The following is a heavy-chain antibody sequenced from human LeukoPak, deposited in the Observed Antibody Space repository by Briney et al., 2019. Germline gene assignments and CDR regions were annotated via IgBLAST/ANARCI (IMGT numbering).Heavy chain of an antibody. CDR3: AEGSSRVAGKPFSPFDY. Sequence: SETLSLTCSFSGYSISSGYYWGWIRQPPGQGLEWIGNIYHSGSTYYNPSLKSRVTISVDTSKNQFSLKLSSVTAADTAVYYCAEGSSRVAGKPFSPFDYWGQGTLVTVSS. J-gene: IGHJ4*02. CDR1: GYSISSGYY. D-gene: IGHD2-15*01. CDR2: IYHSGST. V-gene: IGHV4-38-2*01.